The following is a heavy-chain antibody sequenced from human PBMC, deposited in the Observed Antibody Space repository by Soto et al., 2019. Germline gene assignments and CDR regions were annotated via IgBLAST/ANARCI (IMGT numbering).Heavy chain of an antibody. CDR3: ARPYYSYYGLDV. CDR1: GFTFSDYY. J-gene: IGHJ6*02. CDR2: ISSSSDPI. V-gene: IGHV3-11*01. Sequence: PGGSLRLSCAASGFTFSDYYMAWIRQAPGKGLELVSYISSSSDPIYYADSLKGRFTISRDNAKNSLYLQMYSLRTEDTAVYYCARPYYSYYGLDVWGQGTTVTVSS.